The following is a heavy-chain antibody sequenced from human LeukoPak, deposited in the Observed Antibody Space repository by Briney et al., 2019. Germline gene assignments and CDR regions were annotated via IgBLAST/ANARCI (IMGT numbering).Heavy chain of an antibody. CDR3: ARAHNWNDISIDY. CDR1: GGSVSSGSYY. J-gene: IGHJ4*02. Sequence: PSETLSLTCTVSGGSVSSGSYYWSWIRQPPGKGLEWIGEINHSGSTNYNPTLKSRVTISVDTSKNQFSLKLSSVTAADTAVYYCARAHNWNDISIDYWGQGTLVTVSS. CDR2: INHSGST. V-gene: IGHV4-39*07. D-gene: IGHD1-20*01.